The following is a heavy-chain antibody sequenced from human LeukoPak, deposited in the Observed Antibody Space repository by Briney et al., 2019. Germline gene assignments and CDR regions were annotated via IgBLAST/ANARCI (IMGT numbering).Heavy chain of an antibody. Sequence: GGSLRLSCAASRFTFSRYALHWVRQAPGKGLEWVADIWYDGSNKYYADSVKGRFTIYRENKKKKVHLQINSLTAEDTAVYYCARVPGAERYYYGMDVWGQGTTVTVSS. CDR1: RFTFSRYA. D-gene: IGHD1-1*01. CDR3: ARVPGAERYYYGMDV. CDR2: IWYDGSNK. V-gene: IGHV3-33*01. J-gene: IGHJ6*02.